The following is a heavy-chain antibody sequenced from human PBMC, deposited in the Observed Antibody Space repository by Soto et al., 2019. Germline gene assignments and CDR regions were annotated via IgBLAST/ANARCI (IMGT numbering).Heavy chain of an antibody. V-gene: IGHV4-59*12. CDR1: GGSISSYY. CDR3: ASSTVTTAYYYMDV. J-gene: IGHJ6*03. D-gene: IGHD4-17*01. Sequence: PSETLSLTCTVSGGSISSYYWSWIRQPPGKGLEWIGYIYYSGSTNYNPSLKSRVTISVDTSKNQFSLKLSSVTAADTAVYYCASSTVTTAYYYMDVWGKGTTVTVSS. CDR2: IYYSGST.